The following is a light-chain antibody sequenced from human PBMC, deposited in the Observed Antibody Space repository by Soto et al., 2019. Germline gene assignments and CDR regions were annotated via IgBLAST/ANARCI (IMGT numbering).Light chain of an antibody. J-gene: IGLJ1*01. CDR3: AAWGDSQIGYV. CDR2: SDN. Sequence: QSVLTQPPSASGTPGQSVTISCSGSSANIGSNTVNWYQQLPGAAPKLLIYSDNQRPSGVPDRFSGSKSGTSASLAISGLQSEDEADYYCAAWGDSQIGYVFGTGTKVTVL. V-gene: IGLV1-44*01. CDR1: SANIGSNT.